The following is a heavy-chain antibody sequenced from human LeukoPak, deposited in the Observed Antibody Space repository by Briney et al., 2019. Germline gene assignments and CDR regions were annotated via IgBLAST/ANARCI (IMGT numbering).Heavy chain of an antibody. V-gene: IGHV3-7*01. CDR3: ARDGTAAGLYFDL. D-gene: IGHD6-13*01. CDR2: IRQDGGEK. Sequence: GGSLRLSCAVSGFTFTDYWVNWVRQAPGKGLEWVASIRQDGGEKSYVDSVKGRFTISRVDTKSSLYLQINSLRAEDTAVYYCARDGTAAGLYFDLWGQGTLVTVSS. CDR1: GFTFTDYW. J-gene: IGHJ4*01.